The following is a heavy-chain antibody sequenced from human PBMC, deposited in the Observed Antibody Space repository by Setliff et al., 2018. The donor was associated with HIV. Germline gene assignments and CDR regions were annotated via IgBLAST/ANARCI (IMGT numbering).Heavy chain of an antibody. CDR3: ARVPRIAARPDGDY. D-gene: IGHD6-6*01. CDR1: GGSIRRCSYY. J-gene: IGHJ4*02. CDR2: ISTSGST. Sequence: TSETLSLTCTGSGGSIRRCSYYWSWIRLPAGKGLEWVGHISTSGSTNYNPSLKSRVTILVDMSKNQFSLKLSSVTASDTAVYYCARVPRIAARPDGDYWGQGTLVTVSS. V-gene: IGHV4-61*09.